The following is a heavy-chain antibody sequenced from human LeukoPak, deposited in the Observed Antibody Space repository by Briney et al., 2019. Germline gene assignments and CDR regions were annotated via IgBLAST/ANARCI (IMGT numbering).Heavy chain of an antibody. CDR2: IYYSGLT. Sequence: SETLSLTCTVSGASISSSSSSWGWVRQPPGKGPEWIGSIYYSGLTYDNPSLKSRVSISVDPSKNHFSLKVSSVTAADTAVYYCASGTFDDYGDYDRGDYFDHLGQGTLVTVSS. CDR1: GASISSSSSS. V-gene: IGHV4-39*02. D-gene: IGHD4-17*01. CDR3: ASGTFDDYGDYDRGDYFDH. J-gene: IGHJ4*02.